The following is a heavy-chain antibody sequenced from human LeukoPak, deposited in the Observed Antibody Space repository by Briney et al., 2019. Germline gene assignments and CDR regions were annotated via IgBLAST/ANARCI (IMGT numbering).Heavy chain of an antibody. J-gene: IGHJ4*02. CDR2: ISENGRAK. CDR1: GFSFSNYW. CDR3: ARGGAAAARKRGIDY. V-gene: IGHV3-7*01. D-gene: IGHD6-13*01. Sequence: GGSLRLSCAASGFSFSNYWMSWVRQAPGKGLEWVASISENGRAKPYVASVRGRFTISRDNTKNSPYLQMNSLRVEDTAVYYCARGGAAAARKRGIDYWGQGTLVTVSS.